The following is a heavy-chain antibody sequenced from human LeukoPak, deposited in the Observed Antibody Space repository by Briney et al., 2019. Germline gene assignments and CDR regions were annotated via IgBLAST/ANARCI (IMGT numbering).Heavy chain of an antibody. V-gene: IGHV3-9*01. CDR2: ISWNSGSI. D-gene: IGHD4-17*01. Sequence: GGSLRLSCAASGFTFDDYAMHWVRQAPGKGLEWVSGISWNSGSIGYADSVKGRFTISRDNAKNSLYLQMNSLRAEDTALYYCAKDTGPARCYYGMDVWGQGTTVTVSS. CDR1: GFTFDDYA. CDR3: AKDTGPARCYYGMDV. J-gene: IGHJ6*02.